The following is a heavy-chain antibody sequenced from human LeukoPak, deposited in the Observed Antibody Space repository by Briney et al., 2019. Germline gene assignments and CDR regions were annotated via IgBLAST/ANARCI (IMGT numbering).Heavy chain of an antibody. Sequence: GGFLRLSCTASGFTLSSYAMSWVRQAPGKGLEWVSGISGSGDNTYYADSVKGRFTISRDNSKNTLYLQMNTLRADDTAIYYCAKEWLPYWGQGTLVTVSS. D-gene: IGHD5-24*01. CDR3: AKEWLPY. J-gene: IGHJ4*02. CDR1: GFTLSSYA. V-gene: IGHV3-23*01. CDR2: ISGSGDNT.